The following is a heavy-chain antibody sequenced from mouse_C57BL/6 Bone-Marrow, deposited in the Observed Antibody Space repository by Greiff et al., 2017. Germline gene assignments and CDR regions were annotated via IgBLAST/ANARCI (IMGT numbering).Heavy chain of an antibody. J-gene: IGHJ1*03. V-gene: IGHV1-74*01. CDR1: GYTFTSYW. CDR2: IHPSASDT. D-gene: IGHD1-1*01. Sequence: QVQLQQPGAELVKPGASVKVSCKASGYTFTSYWMHWVKQRPGQGLEWIGRIHPSASDTNYNQKFKGKATLTVDKSSSTANMQLSSMTSEDSAVYYCAFYGSSWGDWYFDVWGTGTTVTVSS. CDR3: AFYGSSWGDWYFDV.